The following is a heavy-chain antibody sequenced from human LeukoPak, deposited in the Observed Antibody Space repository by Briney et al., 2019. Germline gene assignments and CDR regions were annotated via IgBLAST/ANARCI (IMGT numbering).Heavy chain of an antibody. D-gene: IGHD3-9*01. Sequence: SETLSLTCAVYGGSFSGFYWSWIRQPPGKALEWIGEINHSGSTNYNPSLKSRVTISVDTSKNQFSLKLSSVTAADTAVYYCAWAPTYYDILTGYDALYAFDIWGQGTMVTVSS. CDR2: INHSGST. J-gene: IGHJ3*02. CDR1: GGSFSGFY. V-gene: IGHV4-34*01. CDR3: AWAPTYYDILTGYDALYAFDI.